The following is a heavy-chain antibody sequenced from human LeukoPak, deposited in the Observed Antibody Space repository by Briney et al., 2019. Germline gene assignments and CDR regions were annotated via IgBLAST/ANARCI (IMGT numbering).Heavy chain of an antibody. V-gene: IGHV4-34*01. Sequence: SETLSLTCAVYGGSFSGYYWSWIRQPPGKGLEWIGEINNSGSTNYNPSLKSRVTISVDTPKNQFSLKLSSVTAADTAVYYCARASTVADAFDIWGQGTMVTASS. CDR3: ARASTVADAFDI. J-gene: IGHJ3*02. CDR2: INNSGST. D-gene: IGHD4-23*01. CDR1: GGSFSGYY.